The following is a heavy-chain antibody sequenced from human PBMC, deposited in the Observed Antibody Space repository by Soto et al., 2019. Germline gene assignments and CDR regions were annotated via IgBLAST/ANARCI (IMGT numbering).Heavy chain of an antibody. D-gene: IGHD3-10*02. CDR3: ARAPADYDVLN. V-gene: IGHV3-33*01. J-gene: IGHJ4*02. CDR2: IWSDATNK. CDR1: GFTFSSYG. Sequence: QVQLVESGGGVVQPGRSLRLSCAASGFTFSSYGMHWVRQAPGKGLEWVAVIWSDATNKYYADSVKGRFTISRDNSKNTEYLQMNGLRAEDTAMYYCARAPADYDVLNWGQGTLVTVSS.